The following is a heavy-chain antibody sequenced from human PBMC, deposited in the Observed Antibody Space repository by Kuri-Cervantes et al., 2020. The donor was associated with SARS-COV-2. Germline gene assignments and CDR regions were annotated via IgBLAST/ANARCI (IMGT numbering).Heavy chain of an antibody. CDR3: ARLGYCTSSSCNRGDYYYYYMDV. V-gene: IGHV3-7*01. Sequence: GESLKISCAASGFTFSRYWMSWVRQAPGKGLEWVANIRQDGSQKLYVDSVEGRFTISRDNANNKMYLQMNSLRAEDTAVYYCARLGYCTSSSCNRGDYYYYYMDVWGNGSTVTVSS. J-gene: IGHJ6*03. CDR1: GFTFSRYW. D-gene: IGHD2-2*03. CDR2: IRQDGSQK.